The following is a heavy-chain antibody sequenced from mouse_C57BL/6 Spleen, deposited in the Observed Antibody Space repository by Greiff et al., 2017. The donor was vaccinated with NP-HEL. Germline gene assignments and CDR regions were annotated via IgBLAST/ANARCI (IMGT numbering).Heavy chain of an antibody. J-gene: IGHJ4*01. Sequence: EVQLVESGGGLVKPGGSLKLSCAASGFTFRDYGMHWVRQAPEKGLEWVAYISSGSSTIYYADPVKGRFTISRDNAKNTLFLQMTSLRSEDTAMYYCARGLRQYYARDYWGQGTSVTASS. D-gene: IGHD2-4*01. CDR1: GFTFRDYG. V-gene: IGHV5-17*01. CDR3: ARGLRQYYARDY. CDR2: ISSGSSTI.